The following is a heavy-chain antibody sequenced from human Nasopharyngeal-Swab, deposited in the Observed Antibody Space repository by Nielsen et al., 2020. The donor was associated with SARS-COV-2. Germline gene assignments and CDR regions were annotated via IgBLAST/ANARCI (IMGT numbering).Heavy chain of an antibody. Sequence: VRQAPGKGLEWMGIIYPGDSDTRYSPSFQGQVTISADKSISTAYLQWSSLKASDTAMYYCASSPYSSSVYYYGMDVWGQGTTVTVSS. CDR3: ASSPYSSSVYYYGMDV. CDR2: IYPGDSDT. D-gene: IGHD6-6*01. V-gene: IGHV5-51*01. J-gene: IGHJ6*02.